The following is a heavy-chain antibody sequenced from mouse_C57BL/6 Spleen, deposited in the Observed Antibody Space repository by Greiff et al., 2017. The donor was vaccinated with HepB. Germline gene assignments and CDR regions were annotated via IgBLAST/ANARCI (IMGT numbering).Heavy chain of an antibody. J-gene: IGHJ2*01. Sequence: QVQLQQPGTELVKPGASVKLSCKASGYTFTSYWMHWVKQRPGQGLEWIGNINPSNGGTNYNEKFKSKATLTVDKSSSTAYMQRSSLTSEDSAVYYCARSVTTVYYFDYWGQGTTLTVSS. D-gene: IGHD1-1*01. V-gene: IGHV1-53*01. CDR2: INPSNGGT. CDR1: GYTFTSYW. CDR3: ARSVTTVYYFDY.